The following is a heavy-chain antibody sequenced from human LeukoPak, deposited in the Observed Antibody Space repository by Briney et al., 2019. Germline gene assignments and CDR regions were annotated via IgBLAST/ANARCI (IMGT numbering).Heavy chain of an antibody. CDR1: GGSISSGGYY. Sequence: SETLSLTCAVSGGSISSGGYYWSWIRQHPGKGLEWIGYIYYSGSTYYNPSLKSRVTISVDTSKNQFSLKLSSVTAADTAVYYCARGGGSIAVAGQPQPWKYYFDYWGQGTLVTVSS. CDR3: ARGGGSIAVAGQPQPWKYYFDY. J-gene: IGHJ4*02. CDR2: IYYSGST. V-gene: IGHV4-31*11. D-gene: IGHD6-19*01.